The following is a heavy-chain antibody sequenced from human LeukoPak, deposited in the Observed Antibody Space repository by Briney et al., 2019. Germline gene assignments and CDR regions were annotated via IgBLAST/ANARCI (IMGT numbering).Heavy chain of an antibody. CDR2: LSGSGITT. Sequence: GGSLRLSCAASGFTFSNSAMGRVRQAPGKGLEWVSTLSGSGITTYYADSVKGRFTISRDNSKNTLYLQMNSLRAEDTAVYYCAKGIYSSGWSYFDYWGHGTLVNVSS. D-gene: IGHD6-19*01. CDR1: GFTFSNSA. V-gene: IGHV3-23*01. CDR3: AKGIYSSGWSYFDY. J-gene: IGHJ4*01.